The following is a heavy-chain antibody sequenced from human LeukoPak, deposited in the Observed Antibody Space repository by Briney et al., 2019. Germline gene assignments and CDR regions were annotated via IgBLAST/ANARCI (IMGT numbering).Heavy chain of an antibody. Sequence: SETLSLTCTVSGGSISSGGYYWSWIRQPPGKGLEWIGYIYHSGSTYYNPSLKSRVTISVDRSKNQFSLKLSSVTAADTAVYYCARGGTGGDHIPAPLGYWGQGTLVTVSS. V-gene: IGHV4-30-2*01. J-gene: IGHJ4*02. CDR2: IYHSGST. D-gene: IGHD2-2*01. CDR1: GGSISSGGYY. CDR3: ARGGTGGDHIPAPLGY.